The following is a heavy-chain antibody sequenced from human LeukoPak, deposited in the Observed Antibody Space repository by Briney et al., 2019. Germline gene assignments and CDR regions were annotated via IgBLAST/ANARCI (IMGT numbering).Heavy chain of an antibody. CDR2: ISYDGSNK. CDR3: ARVGLFHAAGLVSADAFDI. Sequence: GGSLRLSCAASGFTFSSYAMHWVRQAPGKGLEWVAVISYDGSNKYYADSVKGRFTISRDNSKNTLYLQMNSLRAEDTAVYYCARVGLFHAAGLVSADAFDIWGQGTMVTVSS. J-gene: IGHJ3*02. V-gene: IGHV3-30*04. D-gene: IGHD6-25*01. CDR1: GFTFSSYA.